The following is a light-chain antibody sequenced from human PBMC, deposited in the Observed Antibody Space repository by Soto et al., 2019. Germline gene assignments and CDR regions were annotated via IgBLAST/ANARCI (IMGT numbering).Light chain of an antibody. CDR3: SSFTDTGTVM. V-gene: IGLV2-14*03. J-gene: IGLJ3*02. CDR1: SSDVGAHHS. CDR2: DVS. Sequence: QSVLTQPASVSGSPGQSVTIPCTGSSSDVGAHHSVSWYQQHPGKAPKLIIFDVSNRPSGVSNRFSGSKSGNTASLTISGLQPEDEADYYCSSFTDTGTVMFGGGTKLTVL.